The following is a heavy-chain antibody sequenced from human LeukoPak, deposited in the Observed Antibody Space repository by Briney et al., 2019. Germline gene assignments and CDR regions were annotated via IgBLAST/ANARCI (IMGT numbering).Heavy chain of an antibody. CDR3: ARAPKIVGAIFRSWFDP. J-gene: IGHJ5*02. CDR1: GYTFTSYD. V-gene: IGHV1-8*01. CDR2: MNPNSGNT. D-gene: IGHD1-26*01. Sequence: ASVKVSCKASGYTFTSYDINWVRQATGQGLEWMGWMNPNSGNTGYAQKFQGRVTMTRNTSISTAYIELSSLRSEDTAVYYCARAPKIVGAIFRSWFDPWGQGTLVTVSS.